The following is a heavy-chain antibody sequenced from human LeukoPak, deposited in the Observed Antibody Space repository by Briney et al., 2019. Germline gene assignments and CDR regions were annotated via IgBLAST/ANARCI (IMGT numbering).Heavy chain of an antibody. Sequence: GGSLRLSCAASGFTFSSYAMSWVRQAPGKGLEWVSVIGGSGGSIYYADSVKGRFIISRDNSKNALYLQMNSLRTEDTAVYYCAKGGGAYYSDSSTYSAPSEHWGQGTLVTVSS. V-gene: IGHV3-23*01. D-gene: IGHD3-22*01. CDR2: IGGSGGSI. J-gene: IGHJ4*02. CDR1: GFTFSSYA. CDR3: AKGGGAYYSDSSTYSAPSEH.